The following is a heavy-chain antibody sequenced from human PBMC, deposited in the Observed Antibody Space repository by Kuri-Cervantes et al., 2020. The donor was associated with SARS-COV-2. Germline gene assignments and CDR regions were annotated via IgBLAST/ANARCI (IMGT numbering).Heavy chain of an antibody. D-gene: IGHD5-24*01. Sequence: GESLKISCAASGFTFSNYAMSWVRQAPGKGLEWVSVISYHGHDTYYADSVKGRFTISRDSSKDTLYLQMNSLRAEDTAVYYCAKDPGDGYFDYWGQGTLVTVSS. CDR3: AKDPGDGYFDY. CDR2: ISYHGHDT. CDR1: GFTFSNYA. J-gene: IGHJ4*02. V-gene: IGHV3-23*01.